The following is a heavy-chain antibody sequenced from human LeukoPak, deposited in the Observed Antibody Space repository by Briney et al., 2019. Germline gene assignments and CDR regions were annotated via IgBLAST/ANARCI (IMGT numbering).Heavy chain of an antibody. D-gene: IGHD3-22*01. CDR2: TWYDGSNN. Sequence: GGPLRLSCAASGFSFGSYGMHWVRQAPGKGLEWVAVTWYDGSNNYYADSVKGRFTISRDNSKNTLYLQMNSLRAEDTAVYYCARDLGWRSGYYSDYWGQGTLVTVSS. V-gene: IGHV3-33*01. CDR1: GFSFGSYG. CDR3: ARDLGWRSGYYSDY. J-gene: IGHJ4*02.